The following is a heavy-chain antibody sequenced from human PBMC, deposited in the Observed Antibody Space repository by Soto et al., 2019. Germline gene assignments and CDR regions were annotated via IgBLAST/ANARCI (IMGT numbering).Heavy chain of an antibody. CDR3: AREPFPSGSYHRYGMDV. Sequence: PGGSLRLSCAASEFTFSNYAMSWVRQAPGKGLEWVSSISDNGGTTYYADSVKGRFTITRDNSKNTLYLQMNSLRAEDTAVYYCAREPFPSGSYHRYGMDVWGQGTTVTVSS. D-gene: IGHD1-26*01. J-gene: IGHJ6*02. CDR1: EFTFSNYA. CDR2: ISDNGGTT. V-gene: IGHV3-23*01.